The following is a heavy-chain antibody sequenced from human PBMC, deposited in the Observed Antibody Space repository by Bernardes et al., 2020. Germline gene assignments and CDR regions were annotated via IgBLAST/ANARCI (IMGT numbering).Heavy chain of an antibody. D-gene: IGHD4-17*01. J-gene: IGHJ6*02. CDR3: ARRSRSTVTTFYYYYGMDV. Sequence: GSLRLSCAASGFTFSSYGMHWVRQAPGKGLEWVAVIWYDGSNKYYADSVKGRFTISRDNSKNTLYLQMNSLRAEDTAVYYCARRSRSTVTTFYYYYGMDVWGQGTTVTVSS. CDR2: IWYDGSNK. CDR1: GFTFSSYG. V-gene: IGHV3-33*01.